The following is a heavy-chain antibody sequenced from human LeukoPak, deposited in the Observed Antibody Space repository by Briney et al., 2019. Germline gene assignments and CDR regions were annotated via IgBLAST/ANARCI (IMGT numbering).Heavy chain of an antibody. CDR3: AKDPEGFGELSQYGMDV. J-gene: IGHJ6*02. CDR2: ISGSGSTI. D-gene: IGHD3-10*01. CDR1: GFSFSDYH. V-gene: IGHV3-11*01. Sequence: GGSLRLSCAGSGFSFSDYHMSWIRQAPGKGLEWVSYISGSGSTIYYADSVKGRFTISRDNAKNSLYLQVNSLRAEDTAVYFCAKDPEGFGELSQYGMDVWGQGTTVTVSS.